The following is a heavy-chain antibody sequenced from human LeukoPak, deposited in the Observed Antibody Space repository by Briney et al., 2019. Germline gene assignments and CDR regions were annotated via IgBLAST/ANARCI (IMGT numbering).Heavy chain of an antibody. CDR2: INHSGST. D-gene: IGHD2-2*01. Sequence: SETLSLTCAVYGGSFSGYYWSWIRQPPGKGLEWIGEINHSGSTNYNPSLKSRVTISVDTSKNQFSLKLSSVTAADTAVYYCARGLGEEVPAAPVYYMDAWGKGTTVTVSS. V-gene: IGHV4-34*01. CDR1: GGSFSGYY. CDR3: ARGLGEEVPAAPVYYMDA. J-gene: IGHJ6*03.